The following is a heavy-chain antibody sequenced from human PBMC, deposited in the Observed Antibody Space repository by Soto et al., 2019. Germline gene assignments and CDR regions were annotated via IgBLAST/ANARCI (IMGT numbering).Heavy chain of an antibody. V-gene: IGHV4-39*01. J-gene: IGHJ5*02. CDR1: AVTGNNRTFF. D-gene: IGHD6-13*01. CDR3: ASHSWYLGDNFFRP. Sequence: SETLSLTCSVSAVTGNNRTFFWAWIRQAPGRGLEWIGSVYYTGSTYYSPSFEGRVAISVGTSKNEFFLTLTSVTASDTAVYFCASHSWYLGDNFFRPWGQGTLVTVSS. CDR2: VYYTGST.